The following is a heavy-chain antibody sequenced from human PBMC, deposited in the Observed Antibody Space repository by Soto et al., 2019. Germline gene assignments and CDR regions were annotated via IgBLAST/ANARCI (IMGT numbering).Heavy chain of an antibody. J-gene: IGHJ4*02. CDR2: ISSNGGST. D-gene: IGHD5-18*01. CDR3: VKILQYSYGLPH. CDR1: GFTFSSYA. Sequence: PGGSLRLSCSASGFTFSSYAMHWVRQAPGKGLEYVSVISSNGGSTYYADSVRGGFTISRDNSKNTLYLQMSSLRAEDTAVYYCVKILQYSYGLPHWGQGTLVTVSS. V-gene: IGHV3-64D*06.